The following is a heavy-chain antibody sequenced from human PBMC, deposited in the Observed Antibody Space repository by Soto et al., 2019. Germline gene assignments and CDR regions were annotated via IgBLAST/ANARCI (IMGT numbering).Heavy chain of an antibody. CDR1: GFTFSSYS. D-gene: IGHD3-3*01. CDR3: ARGLSKYYDFWSGYPPDAFDI. V-gene: IGHV3-21*01. J-gene: IGHJ3*02. Sequence: WGSLRLSCAASGFTFSSYSMNWVRQAPGMGLEWVSSISSSSSYIYYADSVKGRFTISRDNAKNSLYLQMNSLRAEDTAVYYCARGLSKYYDFWSGYPPDAFDIWGQGTMVTVSS. CDR2: ISSSSSYI.